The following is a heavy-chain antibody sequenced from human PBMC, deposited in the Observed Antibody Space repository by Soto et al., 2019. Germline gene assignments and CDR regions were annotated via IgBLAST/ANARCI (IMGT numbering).Heavy chain of an antibody. J-gene: IGHJ5*02. CDR3: ARDGYESGGSSLVGNWFDP. V-gene: IGHV1-3*01. CDR2: INAGNGNT. Sequence: ASVKVSCKASGYTFTSYAMHWVRQAPGQRLEWMGWINAGNGNTEYSQKFQGRVTITRDTSASTAYMELSSLRSEDTAVYYCARDGYESGGSSLVGNWFDPWGQGTLVTVSS. D-gene: IGHD6-6*01. CDR1: GYTFTSYA.